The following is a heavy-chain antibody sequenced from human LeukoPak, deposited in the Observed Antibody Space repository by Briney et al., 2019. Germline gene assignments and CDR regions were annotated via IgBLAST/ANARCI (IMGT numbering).Heavy chain of an antibody. CDR3: AKPAKTDYADY. CDR1: GFTLSDYY. D-gene: IGHD1-14*01. V-gene: IGHV3-11*01. Sequence: PGGSLRLSCAASGFTLSDYYMSWIRQAPGKGLEWVSYISSSGSTIYYADSVKGRFTISRDNAKNTLYLQMNSLRAEDTALYYCAKPAKTDYADYWGQGTLVTVSS. CDR2: ISSSGSTI. J-gene: IGHJ4*02.